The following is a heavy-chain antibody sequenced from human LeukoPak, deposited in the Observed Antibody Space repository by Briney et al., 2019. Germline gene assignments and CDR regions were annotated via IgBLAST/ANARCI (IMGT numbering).Heavy chain of an antibody. CDR3: ARPKVGATTFDAFDI. Sequence: SETLSLTCAVSGGSFSSSNWWCWVRQPPGKVLEWIGEIYHSGSTNYNPSLKSRVTISVDKSKNQFSLKLSSVTAADTAVYYCARPKVGATTFDAFDIWGQGTMVTVSS. CDR2: IYHSGST. D-gene: IGHD1-26*01. CDR1: GGSFSSSNW. J-gene: IGHJ3*02. V-gene: IGHV4-4*02.